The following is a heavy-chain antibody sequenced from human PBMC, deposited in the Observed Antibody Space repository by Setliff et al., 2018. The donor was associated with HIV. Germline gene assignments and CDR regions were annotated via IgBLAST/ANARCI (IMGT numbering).Heavy chain of an antibody. CDR1: GYSFINYG. Sequence: ASVKVSCKASGYSFINYGISWVRQAPGQGLEWMGWISAYNGNTNYAPRLLDRVTMTIDTATSTAYMDLRSLRSDDTAVYFCARLGSGWSDSYYYAMDVWGQGTTVTV. D-gene: IGHD6-19*01. CDR2: ISAYNGNT. CDR3: ARLGSGWSDSYYYAMDV. V-gene: IGHV1-18*01. J-gene: IGHJ6*02.